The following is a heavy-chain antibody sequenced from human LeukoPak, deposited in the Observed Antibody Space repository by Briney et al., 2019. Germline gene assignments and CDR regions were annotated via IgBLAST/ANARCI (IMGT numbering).Heavy chain of an antibody. Sequence: ASVKVSCKASGYTFTSYYMHWVRQAPGQGLEWMGIINPSGGSTSYAQKFQGRVTMTRDTSTSTVYMELSSLRSEDTAVYYCARDLGSTSCYPSCSWFDPWGQGTLVTVSS. V-gene: IGHV1-46*01. CDR3: ARDLGSTSCYPSCSWFDP. J-gene: IGHJ5*02. D-gene: IGHD2-2*01. CDR2: INPSGGST. CDR1: GYTFTSYY.